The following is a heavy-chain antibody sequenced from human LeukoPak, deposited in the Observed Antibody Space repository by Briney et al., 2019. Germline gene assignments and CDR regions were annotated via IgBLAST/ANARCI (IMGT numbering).Heavy chain of an antibody. Sequence: ASVKVSCKSSGYXFTGYYMLWVRQAPGQGLEWIGCINPNSGGTDYAQKFQGRVTMTRDTSISTAYMELSRLTSDDTAVYYCAGLSGYDPYYFDYWGQGTLVAVSS. D-gene: IGHD5-12*01. CDR2: INPNSGGT. V-gene: IGHV1-2*02. CDR3: AGLSGYDPYYFDY. J-gene: IGHJ4*02. CDR1: GYXFTGYY.